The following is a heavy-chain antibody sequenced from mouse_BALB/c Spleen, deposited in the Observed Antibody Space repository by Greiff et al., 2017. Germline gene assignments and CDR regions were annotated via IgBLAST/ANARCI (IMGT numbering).Heavy chain of an antibody. D-gene: IGHD1-1*01. J-gene: IGHJ4*01. CDR3: ARRAGYYSAMDY. CDR1: GYTFSSYW. CDR2: ILPGSGST. Sequence: LMKPGASVKISCKATGYTFSSYWIEWVKQRPGHGLEWIGEILPGSGSTNYNEKFKGKATFTADTSSNTAYMQLSSLTSEDSAVYYCARRAGYYSAMDYWGQGTSVTVSS. V-gene: IGHV1-9*01.